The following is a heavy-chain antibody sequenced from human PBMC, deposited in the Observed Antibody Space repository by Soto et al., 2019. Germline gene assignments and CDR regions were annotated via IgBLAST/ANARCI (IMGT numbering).Heavy chain of an antibody. CDR3: AKGPSYSGAYFPFGY. CDR2: ISGSGGST. D-gene: IGHD1-26*01. V-gene: IGHV3-23*01. J-gene: IGHJ4*02. Sequence: PVRSLRLACASSGRMCSSYGMRWLLQSSGKRLERVLSISGSGGSTYYADSVKGRFTSSRDNSKSTLYLRMSSLRAEDTAVYSCAKGPSYSGAYFPFGYWGQGTLVTVSS. CDR1: GRMCSSYG.